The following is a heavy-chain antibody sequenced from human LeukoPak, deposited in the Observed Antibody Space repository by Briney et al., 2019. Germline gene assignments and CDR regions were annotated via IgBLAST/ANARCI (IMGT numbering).Heavy chain of an antibody. Sequence: PGGSLRLSCAVSGFTFSSYAMSWVRQAPGKGLEWVSAISGSGGSTYYADSVKGRFTISRDNSKNTLYLQMNSLRAEDTAVYYCAKVSRGVTAADFDPWGQGTLVTVSS. V-gene: IGHV3-23*01. J-gene: IGHJ5*02. D-gene: IGHD3-10*01. CDR1: GFTFSSYA. CDR2: ISGSGGST. CDR3: AKVSRGVTAADFDP.